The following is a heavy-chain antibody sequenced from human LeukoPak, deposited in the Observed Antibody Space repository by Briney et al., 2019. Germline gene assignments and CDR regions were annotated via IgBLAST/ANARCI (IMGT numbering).Heavy chain of an antibody. Sequence: GRSLRLSCAPSGFTFSSYGMHGVPQAPGKGLEWVSVIWYDGSNKYYADSVKGRFTISRDNSKNTLYLQMNSLRAEDTAVYYCARDLSWFGEFDYWGQGTLVTVSS. D-gene: IGHD3-10*01. CDR3: ARDLSWFGEFDY. V-gene: IGHV3-33*01. CDR1: GFTFSSYG. CDR2: IWYDGSNK. J-gene: IGHJ4*02.